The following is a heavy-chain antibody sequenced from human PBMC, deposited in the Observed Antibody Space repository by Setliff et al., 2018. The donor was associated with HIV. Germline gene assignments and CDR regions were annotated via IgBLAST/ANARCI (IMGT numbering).Heavy chain of an antibody. J-gene: IGHJ4*02. V-gene: IGHV1-46*01. Sequence: ASVKVSCKASGYTFTSHWMHWVRQAPGQGLEWMGIINPIGDRTTYTKKFQGRGTMTTDTSTNTVYLELSRLRSEDTAMYYCAREMFMYTSSAGFPFDSWGQGTRVTVSP. CDR3: AREMFMYTSSAGFPFDS. CDR2: INPIGDRT. CDR1: GYTFTSHW. D-gene: IGHD3-10*02.